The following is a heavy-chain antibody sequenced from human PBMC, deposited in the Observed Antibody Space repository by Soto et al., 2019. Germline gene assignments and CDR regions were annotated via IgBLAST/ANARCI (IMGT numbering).Heavy chain of an antibody. V-gene: IGHV1-69*13. J-gene: IGHJ4*02. Sequence: SSVKVSCKASGGIFSSYAISWVRQAPGQGLEWMGGIIPIFGTANYAQKFQGRVTITADESTSTAYMELSSLRSEDTAVYYCARESRYCSGGSCYFLPGIDYWGQGTLVTVSS. CDR3: ARESRYCSGGSCYFLPGIDY. D-gene: IGHD2-15*01. CDR1: GGIFSSYA. CDR2: IIPIFGTA.